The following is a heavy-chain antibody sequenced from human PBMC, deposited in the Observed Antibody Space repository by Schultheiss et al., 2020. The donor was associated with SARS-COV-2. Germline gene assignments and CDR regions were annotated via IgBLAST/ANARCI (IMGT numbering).Heavy chain of an antibody. Sequence: SETLSLTCTVSGGSISDYYWSWIRQPAGKGLEWIGNIYYSGSTYYNPSLKSRFTISVDTSKNHFSLKLSSVTAADTAVYYCARGTGNNWFDPWGQGTLVTVSS. CDR3: ARGTGNNWFDP. CDR2: IYYSGST. J-gene: IGHJ5*02. CDR1: GGSISDYY. V-gene: IGHV4-59*06.